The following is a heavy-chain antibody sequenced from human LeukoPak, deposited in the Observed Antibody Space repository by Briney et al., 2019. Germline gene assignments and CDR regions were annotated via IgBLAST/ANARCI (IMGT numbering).Heavy chain of an antibody. V-gene: IGHV1-8*01. J-gene: IGHJ3*02. CDR3: ARAGGSSGSLYAFDI. CDR1: GYTFTSYD. CDR2: MNPNSGNT. D-gene: IGHD6-19*01. Sequence: ASVKVSCKASGYTFTSYDINWVRQATGQGLEWVGWMNPNSGNTGYAQKFQGRVTMTRNTSISTAYMELSSLRSEDTAVYYCARAGGSSGSLYAFDIWGQGTMVTVSS.